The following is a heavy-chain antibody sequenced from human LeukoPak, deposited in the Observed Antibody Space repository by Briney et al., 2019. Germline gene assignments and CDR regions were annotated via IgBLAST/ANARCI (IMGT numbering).Heavy chain of an antibody. CDR2: IWSDGSNT. Sequence: GGSLRLSCAASGFTFRSYGMHWVRQAPGKGLEWVAVIWSDGSNTYYADSVKGRFTISRDNSKNTLYLQMNSLRAEDTAVYYSAKDSFPRRMSYRFWSSDYWGQGTLVTVSS. D-gene: IGHD3-3*01. J-gene: IGHJ4*02. V-gene: IGHV3-33*06. CDR3: AKDSFPRRMSYRFWSSDY. CDR1: GFTFRSYG.